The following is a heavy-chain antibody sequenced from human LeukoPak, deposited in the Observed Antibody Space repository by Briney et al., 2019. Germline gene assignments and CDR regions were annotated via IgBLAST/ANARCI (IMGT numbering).Heavy chain of an antibody. CDR2: FDPEDGET. D-gene: IGHD2-15*01. J-gene: IGHJ6*02. Sequence: GASVKVSCKVSGYTLTELSMHWVRQAPGKGLEWMGGFDPEDGETNYAQKFQGRVTTTEDTSTDTAYMELSSLRSEDTAVYYCATAPLVVVAATPGVAYYYGMDVWGQGTTVTVSS. CDR3: ATAPLVVVAATPGVAYYYGMDV. CDR1: GYTLTELS. V-gene: IGHV1-24*01.